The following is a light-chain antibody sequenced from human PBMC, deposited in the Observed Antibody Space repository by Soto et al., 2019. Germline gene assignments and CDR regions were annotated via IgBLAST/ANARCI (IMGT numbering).Light chain of an antibody. CDR2: DAS. CDR1: QSVSVN. CDR3: QQYNSWPPLT. J-gene: IGKJ4*01. V-gene: IGKV3-15*01. Sequence: EIVMTQSPATLSVSPGERATLSCRASQSVSVNLAWYQQKPGHAPRLLIYDASTRATGIPARLSGSGSGTEFTLTISSLQSEDFAVYYCQQYNSWPPLTFGGGTKVEIK.